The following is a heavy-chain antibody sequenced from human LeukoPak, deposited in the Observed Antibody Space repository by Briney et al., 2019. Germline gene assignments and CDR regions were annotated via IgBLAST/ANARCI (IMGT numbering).Heavy chain of an antibody. CDR3: ARARGYGDPFDY. CDR1: GGSFSGYY. D-gene: IGHD4-17*01. J-gene: IGHJ4*02. V-gene: IGHV4-34*01. Sequence: SETLSLTCAVYGGSFSGYYWSWIRQPPGKGLEWIGEINHSGSTNYNPSLKSRVTISVDTSKNQFSLKLSSVTAADTAVYYCARARGYGDPFDYWGEGTLVTVSS. CDR2: INHSGST.